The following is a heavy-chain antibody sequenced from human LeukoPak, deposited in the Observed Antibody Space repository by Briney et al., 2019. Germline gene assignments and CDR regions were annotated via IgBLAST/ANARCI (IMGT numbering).Heavy chain of an antibody. V-gene: IGHV3-64*01. D-gene: IGHD4-17*01. Sequence: GGSLRLSCAASGFTFSTYAMHWVRQAPGKGLEYVSAISPSGDSTYYANSVKGRFTISRDNSKNTLYLQMGSLRAEDMAVYYCARSRTTVTKDALDYWGQGTLVTVSS. CDR3: ARSRTTVTKDALDY. CDR2: ISPSGDST. CDR1: GFTFSTYA. J-gene: IGHJ4*02.